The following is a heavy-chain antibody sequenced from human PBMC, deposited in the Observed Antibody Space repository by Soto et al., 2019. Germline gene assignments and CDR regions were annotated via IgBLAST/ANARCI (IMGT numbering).Heavy chain of an antibody. J-gene: IGHJ6*02. Sequence: EVQLVESGGGLVKPGGSLRLSCAASGFTFSSYSMNWVRQPPGKGLEWVSSFSSSSSYIYYADSVKGRFTISRDNAKNSLYLQMNSLRAEDTAVYYCARAVCSGGSCYYSPLYYYYGMDVWGQGTTVTVSS. V-gene: IGHV3-21*01. CDR1: GFTFSSYS. CDR3: ARAVCSGGSCYYSPLYYYYGMDV. D-gene: IGHD2-15*01. CDR2: FSSSSSYI.